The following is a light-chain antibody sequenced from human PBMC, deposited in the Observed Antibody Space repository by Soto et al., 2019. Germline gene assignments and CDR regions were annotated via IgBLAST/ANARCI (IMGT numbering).Light chain of an antibody. CDR3: AAWDDRLNGVV. V-gene: IGLV1-44*01. Sequence: QSVLTQPPSASGTPGQRVTISCSGSNSNIGSNAVNWYLQLPGTAPIVFIYSNKQRPSGVPDRFSGSKSGTSASLAISGLQSEDEADYYWAAWDDRLNGVVFGGGTKVTVL. CDR2: SNK. CDR1: NSNIGSNA. J-gene: IGLJ2*01.